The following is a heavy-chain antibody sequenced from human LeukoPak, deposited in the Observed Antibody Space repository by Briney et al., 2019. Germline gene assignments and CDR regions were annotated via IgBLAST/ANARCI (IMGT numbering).Heavy chain of an antibody. CDR1: GFTFRSYS. J-gene: IGHJ4*02. Sequence: GGSLGLSCAPSGFTFRSYSMNGVRQAPGKGLEGVSPIISSSSYIYYAASVKGRFTISRDNAKNSLYLQMNSLRAEDTAVYYCARGTIWYGVVAYYFDYWGQGTLVTVSS. CDR3: ARGTIWYGVVAYYFDY. D-gene: IGHD3-3*01. CDR2: IISSSSYI. V-gene: IGHV3-21*01.